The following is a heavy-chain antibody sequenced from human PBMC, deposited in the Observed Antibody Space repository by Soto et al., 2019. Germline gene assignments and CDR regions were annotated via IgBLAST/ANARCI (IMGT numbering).Heavy chain of an antibody. J-gene: IGHJ5*02. D-gene: IGHD2-21*02. Sequence: PGGSRRLSCAASGFTFGSYGMSWVRQAPGKGREGGANIKQDGGERYYVDSVRGRFTISRDNAKNSLYLQMNSPRDEDTAVYYCARDLSPIVVVTGPPGSWGQGTLVTVSS. CDR1: GFTFGSYG. CDR3: ARDLSPIVVVTGPPGS. V-gene: IGHV3-7*01. CDR2: IKQDGGER.